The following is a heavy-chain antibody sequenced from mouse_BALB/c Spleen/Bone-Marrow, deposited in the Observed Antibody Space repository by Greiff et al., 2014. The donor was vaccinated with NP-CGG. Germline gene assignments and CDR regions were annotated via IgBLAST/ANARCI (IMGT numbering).Heavy chain of an antibody. CDR3: ATYYYGSSQFAY. CDR1: GFNIKDTY. CDR2: IDPANGNT. J-gene: IGHJ3*01. V-gene: IGHV14-3*02. D-gene: IGHD1-1*01. Sequence: VQLKESGAELVKPGASVKLSCTASGFNIKDTYMHWVKQRPEQGLEWIGRIDPANGNTKYDPKFQGKATITTDKSSNTAYLQLRCLASGDTAVYYCATYYYGSSQFAYWGQGTLVTVSA.